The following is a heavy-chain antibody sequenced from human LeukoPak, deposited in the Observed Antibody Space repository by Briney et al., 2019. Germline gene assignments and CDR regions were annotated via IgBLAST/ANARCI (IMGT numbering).Heavy chain of an antibody. J-gene: IGHJ4*02. D-gene: IGHD1-26*01. CDR3: ARDRLTSGSYFFDY. CDR2: ISGSGSTI. CDR1: GFTFSSYE. V-gene: IGHV3-48*03. Sequence: GGSLRLSCAASGFTFSSYEMNWVRQAPGKGLEWVSYISGSGSTIYYADSVKGRFTISRDNAKNSLYLQMNSLRAEDTAVYYCARDRLTSGSYFFDYWGQGTLVTVSS.